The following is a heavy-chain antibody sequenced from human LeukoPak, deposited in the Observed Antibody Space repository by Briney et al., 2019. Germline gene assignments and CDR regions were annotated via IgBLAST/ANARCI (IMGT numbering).Heavy chain of an antibody. V-gene: IGHV1-2*02. D-gene: IGHD3-22*01. Sequence: GASVKVSCKASGYTFTGYYMHWVRQAPGQGLEWMGWINPNSGGTNYAQKFQGRVTMTRDTSISTAYMELSRPRSDDTAVYYCARGGYYDSSGYPGSFDYWGQGTLVTVSS. CDR1: GYTFTGYY. CDR3: ARGGYYDSSGYPGSFDY. CDR2: INPNSGGT. J-gene: IGHJ4*02.